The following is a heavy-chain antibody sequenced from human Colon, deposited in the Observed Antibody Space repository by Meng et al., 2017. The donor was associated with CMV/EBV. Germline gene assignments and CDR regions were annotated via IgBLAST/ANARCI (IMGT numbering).Heavy chain of an antibody. V-gene: IGHV4-59*11. CDR3: ARDLGSGYYTGIFDY. Sequence: SETLSLTCSVSGGSISGHYWSWIRQPPGKGLEWIGQIYYSGSTNYTPSLKSRVTISVDTSKNQFSLKLTSMTVADTAVYYCARDLGSGYYTGIFDYWGQGSLVTVSS. J-gene: IGHJ4*02. CDR2: IYYSGST. CDR1: GGSISGHY. D-gene: IGHD3-3*01.